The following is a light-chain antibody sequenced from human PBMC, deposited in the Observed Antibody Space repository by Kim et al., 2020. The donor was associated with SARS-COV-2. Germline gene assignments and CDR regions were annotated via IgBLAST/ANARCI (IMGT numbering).Light chain of an antibody. Sequence: DIQMTQSPSSLSASVRDRVTITCQASQGINNYLNWYQQKPGKAPKLLIYHASNLEPGVLSRFSGSGSGTDFTFTISSLHPEDFATYYSQQSGKRPYTFGQGTKLEI. CDR3: QQSGKRPYT. J-gene: IGKJ2*01. CDR1: QGINNY. CDR2: HAS. V-gene: IGKV1-33*01.